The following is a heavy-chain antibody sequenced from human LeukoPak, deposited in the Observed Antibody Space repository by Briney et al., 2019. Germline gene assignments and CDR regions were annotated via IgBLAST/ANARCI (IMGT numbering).Heavy chain of an antibody. Sequence: GSSVKVSCKASGGTFSSYAISWVRPAPGQGLEWMGGIIPIFGTANYAQKFQGRVMITADESTSTAYMELSSLRSEDTAVYYCARDPPVGGYYYYYMDVWGKGTTVTVSS. D-gene: IGHD2-2*01. J-gene: IGHJ6*03. CDR1: GGTFSSYA. V-gene: IGHV1-69*01. CDR3: ARDPPVGGYYYYYMDV. CDR2: IIPIFGTA.